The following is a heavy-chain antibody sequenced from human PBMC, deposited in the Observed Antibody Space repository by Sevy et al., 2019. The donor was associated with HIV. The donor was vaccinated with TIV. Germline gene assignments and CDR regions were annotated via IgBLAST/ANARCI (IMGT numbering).Heavy chain of an antibody. CDR2: ISLMXXYI. J-gene: IGHJ6*04. CDR3: XXXXVXXXXXXX. Sequence: GGSLRLSXAAXGFTXXXXXMNWVRQAPGKGXEXVSFISLMXXYIYYGDSVKGRFTISRDNAKNSVYLQMNSLRAEDTAVYYCXXXXVXXXXXXXWGXXTTVTVSS. V-gene: IGHV3-21*01. CDR1: GFTXXXXX.